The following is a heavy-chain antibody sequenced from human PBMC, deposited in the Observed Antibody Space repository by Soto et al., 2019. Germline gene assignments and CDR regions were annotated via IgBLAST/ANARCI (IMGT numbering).Heavy chain of an antibody. CDR1: GLNFAGYA. J-gene: IGHJ4*02. V-gene: IGHV3-23*01. D-gene: IGHD2-2*01. CDR2: LSSSGEKT. Sequence: EVRLSESGGGLARPGGSLRLSCEASGLNFAGYAMSWVRQAPGKGLDWVSSLSSSGEKTYYSDSVRGRFTISRDNTKSTVYLQMNTLSADDTAVYFCAKESLFPSIQGIITNWGQGVVVTVSS. CDR3: AKESLFPSIQGIITN.